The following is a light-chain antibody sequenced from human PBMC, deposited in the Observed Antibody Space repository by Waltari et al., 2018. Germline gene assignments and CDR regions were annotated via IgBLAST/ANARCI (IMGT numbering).Light chain of an antibody. Sequence: DIQMTQSPSSLSASVGDRVTITCRASQAISSYLAWYQQKPGKVPKLLIYAASTLQSGVPSRFSGSGSGTDFTLTISSLQPEDDATYYCQKYNSAPPLTFGGGTKVEIK. CDR2: AAS. J-gene: IGKJ4*01. CDR3: QKYNSAPPLT. CDR1: QAISSY. V-gene: IGKV1-27*01.